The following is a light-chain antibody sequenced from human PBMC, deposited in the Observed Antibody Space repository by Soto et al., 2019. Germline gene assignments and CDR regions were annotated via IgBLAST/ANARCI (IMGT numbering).Light chain of an antibody. CDR3: SSYSGSDVWV. CDR1: SSDVGAYNY. CDR2: EVS. J-gene: IGLJ3*02. Sequence: QSVLTQPPSASGSPGQSVAISCTGTSSDVGAYNYVSWYQHHPGEAPRLIIYEVSERPSGVTHRFSGSKSGNTASLTVSGLQAEDEADYYCSSYSGSDVWVFGGGTKVTVL. V-gene: IGLV2-8*01.